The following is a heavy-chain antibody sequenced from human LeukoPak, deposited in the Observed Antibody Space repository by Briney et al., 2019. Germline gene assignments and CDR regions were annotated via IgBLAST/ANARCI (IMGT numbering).Heavy chain of an antibody. J-gene: IGHJ4*02. D-gene: IGHD5-18*01. CDR1: GFTFSSYS. CDR2: ISWDGGST. V-gene: IGHV3-43*01. CDR3: AKDIGGYSYGSGFDY. Sequence: GGSLRLSCAASGFTFSSYSMNWVRQAPGKGLEWVSLISWDGGSTYYADSVKGRFTISRDNGKNSLYLQMNSLRTEDTALYYCAKDIGGYSYGSGFDYWGQGTLVTVSS.